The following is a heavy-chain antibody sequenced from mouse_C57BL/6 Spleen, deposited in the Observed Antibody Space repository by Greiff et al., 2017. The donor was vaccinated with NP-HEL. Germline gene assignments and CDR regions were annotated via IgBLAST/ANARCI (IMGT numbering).Heavy chain of an antibody. CDR1: GYTFTSYW. J-gene: IGHJ1*03. Sequence: QVQLQQPGAELVKPGASVKMSCKASGYTFTSYWITWVKQRPGQGLEWIGDIYPGSGSTNYNEKFKSKATLTVDTSSSTAYMQLSSLTSEDSAVYYCARSPLYSNYADWYFDVWGTGTTVTVSS. CDR2: IYPGSGST. D-gene: IGHD2-5*01. V-gene: IGHV1-55*01. CDR3: ARSPLYSNYADWYFDV.